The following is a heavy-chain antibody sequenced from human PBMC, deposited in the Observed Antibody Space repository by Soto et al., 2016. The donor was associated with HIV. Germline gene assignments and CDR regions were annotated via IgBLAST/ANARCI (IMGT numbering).Heavy chain of an antibody. CDR1: GDSMSPYY. CDR3: VRGPTTVTGDHDAFDI. Sequence: QVQLQESGPGLVKPSETLSLTCTVSGDSMSPYYWSWIRQSPGKGLEWMGHIYYSGPTNYNPSLKSRLTLSVDTSKSQFSLRLTSITAADTALYYCVRGPTTVTGDHDAFDIWGQGDKWSPSLQ. J-gene: IGHJ3*02. D-gene: IGHD4-17*01. V-gene: IGHV4-59*01. CDR2: IYYSGPT.